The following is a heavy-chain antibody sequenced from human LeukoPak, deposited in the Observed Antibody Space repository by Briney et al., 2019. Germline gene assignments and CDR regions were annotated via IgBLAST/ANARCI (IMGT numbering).Heavy chain of an antibody. V-gene: IGHV4-59*01. CDR3: ARGRSSTSCQIGSTLVY. J-gene: IGHJ4*02. CDR1: GGSISSYY. D-gene: IGHD2-2*01. CDR2: IYYSGST. Sequence: SETLSLTCTVSGGSISSYYWSWIRQPPGKGLEWIGYIYYSGSTNYNPSLKSRVTISVDTSKNQFSLKLSSVTAADTAVYYCARGRSSTSCQIGSTLVYWGQGTLVTVSS.